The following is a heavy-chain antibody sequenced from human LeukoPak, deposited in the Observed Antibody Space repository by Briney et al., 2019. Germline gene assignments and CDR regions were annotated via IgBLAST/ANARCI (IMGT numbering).Heavy chain of an antibody. CDR2: MNPNSGNT. CDR3: ARAQLLRRYYYYYMDV. CDR1: GYTFTSYD. V-gene: IGHV1-8*01. Sequence: GASVKVSCKASGYTFTSYDINWVRQATGQGLEWMGWMNPNSGNTGYAQKFQGRVTTTRNTSISTAYMELSSLRSEDTAVYYCARAQLLRRYYYYYMDVWGKGTTVTISS. D-gene: IGHD2-15*01. J-gene: IGHJ6*03.